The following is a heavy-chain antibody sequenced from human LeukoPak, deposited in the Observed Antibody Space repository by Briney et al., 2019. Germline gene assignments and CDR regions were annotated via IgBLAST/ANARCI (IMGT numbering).Heavy chain of an antibody. CDR2: IRSSSTTI. CDR3: ARDHNYGFDY. J-gene: IGHJ4*02. Sequence: PPGGSLRLSCAASGFTFSSYSMNWVRQAPGKGLEWVSYIRSSSTTIYYADSVKGRFTISRDNAKNSLNLQMNCLRDEDTAVYYCARDHNYGFDYWGQGTLVTVSS. D-gene: IGHD3-10*01. V-gene: IGHV3-48*02. CDR1: GFTFSSYS.